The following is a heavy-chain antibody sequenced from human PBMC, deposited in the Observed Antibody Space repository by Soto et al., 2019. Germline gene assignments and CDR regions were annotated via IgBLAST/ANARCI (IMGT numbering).Heavy chain of an antibody. D-gene: IGHD2-21*02. J-gene: IGHJ6*02. CDR3: VQSRCGGDCLQSYASHSYYGLDV. CDR2: IYWDDDK. V-gene: IGHV2-5*02. Sequence: QITLKESGPTLVKPTQTLTLTCTFPGFSFSSIGEGVGWIRQPPGKALEWLALIYWDDDKRYSPSLKSRLTITKDTSQNQVVLTMTNMDPVDTATYYCVQSRCGGDCLQSYASHSYYGLDVWGPGTTVTVSS. CDR1: GFSFSSIGEG.